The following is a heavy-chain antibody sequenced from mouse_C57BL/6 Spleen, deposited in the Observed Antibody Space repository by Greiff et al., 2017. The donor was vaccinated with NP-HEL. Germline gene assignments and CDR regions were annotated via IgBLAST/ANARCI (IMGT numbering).Heavy chain of an antibody. J-gene: IGHJ4*01. Sequence: VQLQQSGPELVKPGASVKISCKASGYTFTDYYMNWVKQSHGKSLEWIGDINPNNGGTSYNQKFKGKATLTVDKSSSTAYMELRSLTSEDSAVYYCAHYDYDAYAMDYWGQGTSVTVSS. CDR2: INPNNGGT. V-gene: IGHV1-26*01. CDR1: GYTFTDYY. CDR3: AHYDYDAYAMDY. D-gene: IGHD2-4*01.